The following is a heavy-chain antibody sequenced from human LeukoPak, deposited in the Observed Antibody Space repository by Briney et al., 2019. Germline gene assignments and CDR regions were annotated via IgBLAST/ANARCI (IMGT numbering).Heavy chain of an antibody. V-gene: IGHV3-48*03. D-gene: IGHD3-3*01. CDR1: VFTFSSYE. J-gene: IGHJ4*02. CDR2: ISSSGSTI. CDR3: ARDFGPPWSGFQGIHYFDC. Sequence: GGSLRLSCAASVFTFSSYEMNWVRQAPGKGLGWGSYISSSGSTIYYADSLKGRFTISRDNAKNSLYLPMSSLRAEDTAVYYCARDFGPPWSGFQGIHYFDCWGQGTLVTVSS.